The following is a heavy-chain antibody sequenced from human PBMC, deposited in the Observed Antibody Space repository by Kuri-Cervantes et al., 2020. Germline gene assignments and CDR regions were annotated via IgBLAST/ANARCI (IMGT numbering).Heavy chain of an antibody. Sequence: SETLSLTCAVYGGSFSGYYRSWIRQPPGKGLEWIGEINHSGSTNYNPSLKSRVTISVDTSKNQFSLKLSSVTAADTAVYYCARVLQPSYGTFDYWGQGTLVTVSS. CDR3: ARVLQPSYGTFDY. J-gene: IGHJ4*02. V-gene: IGHV4-34*01. D-gene: IGHD5-18*01. CDR1: GGSFSGYY. CDR2: INHSGST.